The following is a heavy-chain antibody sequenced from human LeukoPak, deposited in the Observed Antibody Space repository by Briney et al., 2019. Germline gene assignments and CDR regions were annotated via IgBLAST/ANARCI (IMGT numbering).Heavy chain of an antibody. V-gene: IGHV5-51*01. CDR2: IYPGDSDT. D-gene: IGHD1-26*01. Sequence: GEALKISCEGSGYNVNNYWSGWVRQMPGKGLEWMGIIYPGDSDTRYSPSCQGQVNISADKSISTAYLQWSSLKASDTAMYYCARQRVMGATRGNFDHWGQGTLVTVSS. J-gene: IGHJ4*02. CDR3: ARQRVMGATRGNFDH. CDR1: GYNVNNYW.